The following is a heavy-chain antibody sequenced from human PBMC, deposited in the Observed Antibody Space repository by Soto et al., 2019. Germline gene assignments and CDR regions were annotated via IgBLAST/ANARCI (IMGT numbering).Heavy chain of an antibody. J-gene: IGHJ4*02. CDR1: GPIFSSYG. CDR3: ARDESAGSSTSD. CDR2: IDSSGRYI. V-gene: IGHV3-21*01. D-gene: IGHD2-2*01. Sequence: EVQLVESGGGLVKPGGSLRLSCVASGPIFSSYGMNWLRQAPGKGLEWVSSIDSSGRYIYYADSLQGRFTISRDNAKNSMYLQMNSRRVEDTARYFCARDESAGSSTSDWGQGTLVTVSS.